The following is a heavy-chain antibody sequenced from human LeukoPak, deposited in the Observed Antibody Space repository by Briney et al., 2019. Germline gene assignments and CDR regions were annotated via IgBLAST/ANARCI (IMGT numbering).Heavy chain of an antibody. J-gene: IGHJ4*02. CDR2: IIPMLGRA. CDR3: ARRCSSTSCYND. Sequence: SVKVSCTASGGTSSTYTISWVRQAPGHGVEWMGKIIPMLGRANYAHRFQGSDTSPADKSTSTAYMELSSLISEDTAVYYCARRCSSTSCYNDWGQGTLVTVSS. D-gene: IGHD2-2*02. CDR1: GGTSSTYT. V-gene: IGHV1-69*02.